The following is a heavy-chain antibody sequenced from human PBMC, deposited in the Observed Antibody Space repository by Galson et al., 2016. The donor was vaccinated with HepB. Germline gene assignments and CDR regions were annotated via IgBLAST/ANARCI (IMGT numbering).Heavy chain of an antibody. CDR2: ISGSGGST. V-gene: IGHV3-23*01. CDR3: ANFETSILGATSDY. Sequence: SLRLSCAVSEFTFSSYAMSWVRQAPGKGLEWVSAISGSGGSTYYADSVKGRFTISRDNSKNTLYLQMNSLRAEDTAVYYCANFETSILGATSDYWGQGTLVTVSS. D-gene: IGHD1-26*01. J-gene: IGHJ4*02. CDR1: EFTFSSYA.